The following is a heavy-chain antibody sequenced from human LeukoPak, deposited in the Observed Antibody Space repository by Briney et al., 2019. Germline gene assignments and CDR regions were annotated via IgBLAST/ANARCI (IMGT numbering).Heavy chain of an antibody. CDR1: GFTFSSYA. V-gene: IGHV3-30-3*01. CDR2: ISYDGSNK. D-gene: IGHD2-2*01. CDR3: AREGGDIVVVPAAIFDY. J-gene: IGHJ4*02. Sequence: GGSLRLSCAASGFTFSSYAMHWVRQAPGKGLEWVAVISYDGSNKYYADSVKGRFTISRDNSKNTLYLQMNSLRAEDTAVYYCAREGGDIVVVPAAIFDYWGQGTLVTVSS.